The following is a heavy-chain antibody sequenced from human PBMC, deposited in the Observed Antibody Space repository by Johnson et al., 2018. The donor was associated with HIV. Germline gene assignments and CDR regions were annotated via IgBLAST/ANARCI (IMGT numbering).Heavy chain of an antibody. J-gene: IGHJ3*02. D-gene: IGHD3-16*01. Sequence: QVQLVESGGGVVQPGRSLRLSCAASGFTFRSYAMHWVRQTPGKGLEWVAVVSYHGSNKYYADSVKGRFTISRDNSKNTLYLQMNSLRAEDTAVYYCVGGWDAFDIWGQGTMVTVSS. CDR2: VSYHGSNK. CDR3: VGGWDAFDI. V-gene: IGHV3-30-3*01. CDR1: GFTFRSYA.